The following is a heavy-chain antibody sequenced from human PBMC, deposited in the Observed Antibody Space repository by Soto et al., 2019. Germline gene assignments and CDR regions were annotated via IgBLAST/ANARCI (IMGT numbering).Heavy chain of an antibody. V-gene: IGHV1-3*01. D-gene: IGHD1-26*01. CDR3: ARVHHHLLRVPPLEFDY. CDR2: INAGNGNT. Sequence: ASVKVSCKASGYTFTSYAMHWVRQAPGQRLEWMGWINAGNGNTKYSQKFQGRVTITRDTSASTAYMELSSLRSEDTAVYYCARVHHHLLRVPPLEFDYWGQGTLVTVSS. CDR1: GYTFTSYA. J-gene: IGHJ4*02.